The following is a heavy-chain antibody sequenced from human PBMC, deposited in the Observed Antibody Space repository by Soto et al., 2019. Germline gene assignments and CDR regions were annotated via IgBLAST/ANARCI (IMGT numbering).Heavy chain of an antibody. CDR1: GYTFSTYD. Sequence: QVQLEQSGAEVKKPGASVKVSCKASGYTFSTYDINWVRQATGQGLEWMGWMNPNSGNAGYAQKFQGRVAMTRDTSTSTAYMELGSLTSEDTAVYYCARGWGRWPHEKPGDYWGQGTLVTVSS. D-gene: IGHD3-16*01. CDR3: ARGWGRWPHEKPGDY. J-gene: IGHJ4*02. V-gene: IGHV1-8*01. CDR2: MNPNSGNA.